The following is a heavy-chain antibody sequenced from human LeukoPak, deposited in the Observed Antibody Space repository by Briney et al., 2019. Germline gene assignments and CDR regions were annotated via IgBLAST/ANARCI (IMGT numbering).Heavy chain of an antibody. CDR2: INHSGST. J-gene: IGHJ4*02. D-gene: IGHD3-3*01. Sequence: SETLSLTCAVYGGSFSGYYWSWIRQPPGKGLEWIGEINHSGSTNYNPSLKSRVTISVDTSKNQFSLKLSSVTAADTAVYYCAALYDFWSGKIDYWGQGTLVTVSS. CDR1: GGSFSGYY. CDR3: AALYDFWSGKIDY. V-gene: IGHV4-34*01.